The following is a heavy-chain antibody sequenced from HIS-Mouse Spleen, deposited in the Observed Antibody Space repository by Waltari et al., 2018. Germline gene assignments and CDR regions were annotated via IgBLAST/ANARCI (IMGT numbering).Heavy chain of an antibody. J-gene: IGHJ4*02. CDR2: IDWDDDK. V-gene: IGHV2-70*15. D-gene: IGHD6-19*01. Sequence: QVTLRESGPALVKPTQTLTLTFTFSGFSLSTSGMCVIWIRHPPGKAMEWLARIDWDDDKYYSTSLKTRLTISKDTSKNQVVLTMTNMDPVDTATYYCARIAEGYSSGWYAFDYWGQGTLVTVSS. CDR1: GFSLSTSGMC. CDR3: ARIAEGYSSGWYAFDY.